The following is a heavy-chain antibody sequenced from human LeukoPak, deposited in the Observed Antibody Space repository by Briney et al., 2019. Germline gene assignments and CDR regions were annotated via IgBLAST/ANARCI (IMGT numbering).Heavy chain of an antibody. CDR3: VGTIASRGSEY. V-gene: IGHV3-74*01. CDR1: GFTFTNYW. Sequence: GGSLRLSCAASGFTFTNYWMHWVRQAPGMGLVWVSRLPPDELGIIYADSVKGRFTVSRDNAKNTVYLQMNNLRVDDTAMYYCVGTIASRGSEYWGQGALVTVAS. CDR2: LPPDELGI. J-gene: IGHJ4*02. D-gene: IGHD6-6*01.